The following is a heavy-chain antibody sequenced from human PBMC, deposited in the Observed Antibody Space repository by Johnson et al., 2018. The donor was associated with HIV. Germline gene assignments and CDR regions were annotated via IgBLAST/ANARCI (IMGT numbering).Heavy chain of an antibody. V-gene: IGHV3-30*03. CDR2: ISYDGSNK. Sequence: QVQLVESGGGVVQPGRSLRLSCAASGFTFSSYGMHWVRQAPGKGLEWVAVISYDGSNKYYADSVKGRFTISRDNSKNTLYLQMNSLRAEDTAVYYWARDGGIQLWSAFDIWGQGTMVTVSS. CDR1: GFTFSSYG. J-gene: IGHJ3*02. D-gene: IGHD5-18*01. CDR3: ARDGGIQLWSAFDI.